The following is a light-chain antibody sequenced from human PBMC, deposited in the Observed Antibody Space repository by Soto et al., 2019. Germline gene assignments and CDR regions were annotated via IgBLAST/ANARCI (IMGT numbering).Light chain of an antibody. J-gene: IGLJ2*01. CDR1: SSNIGSNY. V-gene: IGLV1-47*01. CDR3: AAWDDSLSGVV. CDR2: RNN. Sequence: QSVLTQPPSASGTPGQRVTISCSGSSSNIGSNYVYWYQQLPGTAPKLLIYRNNQRPSGVPDRFSGSKSGTTASLAISGLRSEDEADYYSAAWDDSLSGVVFGRGTKLTVL.